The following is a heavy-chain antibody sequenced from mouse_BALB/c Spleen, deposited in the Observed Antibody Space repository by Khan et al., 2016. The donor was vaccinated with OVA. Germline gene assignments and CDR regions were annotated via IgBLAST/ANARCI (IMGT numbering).Heavy chain of an antibody. Sequence: VKLLESGPGLVAPSQSLSITCTISGFSLTNYGVHWVRQPPGKGLEWLVVIWSDGSTTYNSALKSRLTISKDNSKSQVFLKMNSLQTDDTAMYFCARQPNYHDNIMDNWGQGTSVTVSS. J-gene: IGHJ4*01. CDR3: ARQPNYHDNIMDN. CDR2: IWSDGST. D-gene: IGHD1-1*02. CDR1: GFSLTNYG. V-gene: IGHV2-6-1*01.